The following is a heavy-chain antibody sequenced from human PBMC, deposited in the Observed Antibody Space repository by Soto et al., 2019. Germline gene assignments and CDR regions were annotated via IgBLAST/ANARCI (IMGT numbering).Heavy chain of an antibody. CDR2: IKQDGSEK. D-gene: IGHD6-19*01. J-gene: IGHJ6*03. CDR1: GFTFSSYW. Sequence: GGSLRLSCAASGFTFSSYWMSWVRQAPGKGLEWVANIKQDGSEKYYVDSVKGRFTISRDNAKNSLYLQMNSLRAEDTAVYYCARVGRSIAVEWYYYYYYYMDVWGKGTTVTVSS. CDR3: ARVGRSIAVEWYYYYYYYMDV. V-gene: IGHV3-7*01.